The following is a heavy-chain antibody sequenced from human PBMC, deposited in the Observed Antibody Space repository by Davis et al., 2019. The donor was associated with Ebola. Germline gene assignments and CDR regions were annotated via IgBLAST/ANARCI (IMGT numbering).Heavy chain of an antibody. CDR1: GFSLSTSGVG. CDR3: ARDNVGSRGYSSSHGV. CDR2: IYYSGST. J-gene: IGHJ4*02. Sequence: SGPTLVKPTQTLTLTCTFSGFSLSTSGVGVGWIRQPPGKGLEWIGNIYYSGSTNYNPSLKSRVTMSVDTSKNQFSLTLTSVTAADTAVYYCARDNVGSRGYSSSHGVWGPGTLVTVSS. D-gene: IGHD5-18*01. V-gene: IGHV4-39*07.